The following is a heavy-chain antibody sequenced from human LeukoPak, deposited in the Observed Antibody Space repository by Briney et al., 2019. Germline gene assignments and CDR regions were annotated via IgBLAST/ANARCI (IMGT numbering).Heavy chain of an antibody. CDR1: GLTFSSYA. CDR2: ISGSGGST. V-gene: IGHV3-23*01. Sequence: GGSLRLSCAASGLTFSSYAMSWVRQAPGKELEWVSAISGSGGSTYYADSVKGRFTISRDNSKNTLYLQMNSLRAEDTAVYYCAKAIYSYLDYWGQGTLVTVSS. J-gene: IGHJ4*02. CDR3: AKAIYSYLDY. D-gene: IGHD5-18*01.